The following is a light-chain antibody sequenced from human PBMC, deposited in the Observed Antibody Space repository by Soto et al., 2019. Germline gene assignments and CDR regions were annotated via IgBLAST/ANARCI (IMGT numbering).Light chain of an antibody. J-gene: IGKJ5*01. CDR3: QQRTNWPPIT. V-gene: IGKV3-11*01. Sequence: EIVLTQSPATLSLSPGERATLSCRASQTVSSSLAWYQQKPGQAPRLLIYDASNRATGIPARFSGSGSETDFTLTISSLEPEDFGVYYCQQRTNWPPITFGHGTRLEIK. CDR2: DAS. CDR1: QTVSSS.